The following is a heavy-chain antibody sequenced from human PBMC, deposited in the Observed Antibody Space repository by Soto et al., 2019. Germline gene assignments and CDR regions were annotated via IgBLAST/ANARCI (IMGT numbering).Heavy chain of an antibody. J-gene: IGHJ4*02. CDR3: TRNYYGAGSTFDY. CDR1: GFTFSTYS. D-gene: IGHD3-10*01. V-gene: IGHV3-48*02. Sequence: GGSLRLSCAASGFTFSTYSMNWVRQAPGKGLEWVSYISSSSSTIHYADSVKGRFTISRDNAKNSLYLQMNSLRDEDTAVHYCTRNYYGAGSTFDYWGQGTLVTVSS. CDR2: ISSSSSTI.